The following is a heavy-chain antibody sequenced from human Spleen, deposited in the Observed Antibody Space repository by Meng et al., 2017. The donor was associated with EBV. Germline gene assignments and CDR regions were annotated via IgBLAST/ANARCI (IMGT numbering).Heavy chain of an antibody. J-gene: IGHJ5*02. CDR1: GDSVTNGVYR. V-gene: IGHV4-39*07. D-gene: IGHD5-12*01. CDR2: IFYSGTT. CDR3: AVHRYSGYVVWFDP. Sequence: QWQVQESCPGLVKPSETLSLRCTVAGDSVTNGVYRWGWIRQSPGKGLEWIGSIFYSGTTSYNPSLKSRVTMSIDMSKNQFSLNLYSMTAADTAVYYCAVHRYSGYVVWFDPWGQGTLVTVSS.